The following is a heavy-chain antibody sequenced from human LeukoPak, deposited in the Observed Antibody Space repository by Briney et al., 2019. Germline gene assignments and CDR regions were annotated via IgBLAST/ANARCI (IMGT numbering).Heavy chain of an antibody. D-gene: IGHD4-17*01. Sequence: GGSLRLSCAASGFTFSSYEMNWVRQAPGKGLEWVSYISSSGSTIYYADSVKGRFTISRDNARNSLYLQMNSLRAEDTAVYYCARDGTTVTSDYWGQGTLVTVSS. CDR3: ARDGTTVTSDY. CDR2: ISSSGSTI. V-gene: IGHV3-48*03. CDR1: GFTFSSYE. J-gene: IGHJ4*02.